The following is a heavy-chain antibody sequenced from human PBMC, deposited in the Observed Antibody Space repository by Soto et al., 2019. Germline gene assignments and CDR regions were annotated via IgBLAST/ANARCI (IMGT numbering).Heavy chain of an antibody. CDR2: ISSSSSTI. V-gene: IGHV3-48*02. CDR3: ARENYGDYLNWFDP. J-gene: IGHJ5*02. Sequence: EVQLVESGGGLVQPGGSLRLSCAASGFTFSSYSMNWVRQAPGKGLVWGSYISSSSSTIYYADSVKGRFTISRDNAKNALYLQMNSLRDEDTAVYYCARENYGDYLNWFDPWGQGTLVTVSS. D-gene: IGHD4-17*01. CDR1: GFTFSSYS.